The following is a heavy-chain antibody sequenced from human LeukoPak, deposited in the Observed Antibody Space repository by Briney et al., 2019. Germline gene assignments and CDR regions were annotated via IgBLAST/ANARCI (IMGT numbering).Heavy chain of an antibody. V-gene: IGHV3-9*01. J-gene: IGHJ4*02. CDR1: GFTFDDYA. D-gene: IGHD3-3*01. Sequence: PGGSLRLSCAASGFTFDDYAMHWVRQAPGKGLEWVSGISWNSGSIGYADSVKGRFTISRDNAKNSLYLQMNSLRAEDTALYYCAKAHGHYDFWSGKQTYFDYWGQGTLVTVSS. CDR3: AKAHGHYDFWSGKQTYFDY. CDR2: ISWNSGSI.